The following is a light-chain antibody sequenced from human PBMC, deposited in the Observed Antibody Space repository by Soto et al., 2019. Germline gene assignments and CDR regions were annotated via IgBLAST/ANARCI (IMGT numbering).Light chain of an antibody. CDR3: QQYYSTPHT. J-gene: IGKJ2*01. CDR1: QSVLYSSSNKHY. Sequence: DIVMTQSPDSLAVSLGERATINCRSSQSVLYSSSNKHYLAWFQQKPGQPPKLLIYWASARESGVPDRFSGSGSGTDFTLTISSLQAEDVAVYYCQQYYSTPHTFGQGTKLEL. V-gene: IGKV4-1*01. CDR2: WAS.